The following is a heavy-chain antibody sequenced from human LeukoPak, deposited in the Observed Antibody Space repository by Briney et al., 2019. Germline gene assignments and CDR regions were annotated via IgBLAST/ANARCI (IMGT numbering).Heavy chain of an antibody. V-gene: IGHV3-23*01. CDR2: ISGSGGTT. CDR3: ARAASSEYQLLYWFDP. D-gene: IGHD2-2*01. CDR1: GFTFSNYA. Sequence: GGSLRLSCAASGFTFSNYAMSWVRQAPGKGLEWVSAISGSGGTTYYADSVRGRFSISRDNSDNTLFLQMNSLRAEDTAVYYCARAASSEYQLLYWFDPWGQGTLVTVSS. J-gene: IGHJ5*02.